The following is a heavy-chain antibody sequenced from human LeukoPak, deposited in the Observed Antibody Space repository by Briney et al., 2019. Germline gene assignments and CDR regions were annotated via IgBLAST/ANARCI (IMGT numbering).Heavy chain of an antibody. CDR1: GGTFSSYA. D-gene: IGHD6-19*01. V-gene: IGHV1-69*05. CDR3: ARDEAVGTGAGKQWLIIDY. CDR2: IIPIFGTA. J-gene: IGHJ4*02. Sequence: SVKVSCKASGGTFSSYAISWVRQVPGQGLEWMGRIIPIFGTANYAQKFQGRVTITTDESTSTAYMELSSLRSEDTAVYYCARDEAVGTGAGKQWLIIDYWGQGTLVTVSS.